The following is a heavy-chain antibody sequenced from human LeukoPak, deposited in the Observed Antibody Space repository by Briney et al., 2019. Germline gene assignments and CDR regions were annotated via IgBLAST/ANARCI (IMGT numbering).Heavy chain of an antibody. J-gene: IGHJ6*03. CDR1: GFTFSSYW. V-gene: IGHV3-7*01. D-gene: IGHD2-15*01. Sequence: QSGGSLRLSCAASGFTFSSYWMSWVRQAPGKGLEWVANIKQDGSEKYYVDSVKGRFTISRDNAKNSLYLQMNSLRAEDTAVYYCAKGCDIVVVVAATPCYMDVWGKGTTVTVSS. CDR3: AKGCDIVVVVAATPCYMDV. CDR2: IKQDGSEK.